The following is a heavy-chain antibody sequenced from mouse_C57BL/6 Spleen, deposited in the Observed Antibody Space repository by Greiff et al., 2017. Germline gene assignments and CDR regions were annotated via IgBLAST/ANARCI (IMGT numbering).Heavy chain of an antibody. Sequence: EVQLQQSGPELVKPGASVKISCKASGYTFTDYYMNWVKQSPGKSLEWIGDINPNNGGTSYNQKFKGKATLTLDKSSSPAYMGLRSLTSEDSAVYYCARGIYYGYDDARDYWGQGTSVTVSS. D-gene: IGHD2-2*01. CDR2: INPNNGGT. CDR1: GYTFTDYY. CDR3: ARGIYYGYDDARDY. J-gene: IGHJ4*01. V-gene: IGHV1-26*01.